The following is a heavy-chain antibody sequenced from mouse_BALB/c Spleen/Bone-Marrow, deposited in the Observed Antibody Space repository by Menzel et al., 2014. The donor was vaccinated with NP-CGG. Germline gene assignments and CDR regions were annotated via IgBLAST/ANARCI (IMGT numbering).Heavy chain of an antibody. V-gene: IGHV4-1*02. Sequence: DVMLVESGGGLVQPGGSLKLSCAASGFDFSRYWMSWVRRAPGKGLEWIGEINPDSSTINHTPSLKDKFIISRDNAKNTLYLQMSKVRSEDTALYYCARQGYYGKGDYWGQGTTLTVSS. CDR2: INPDSSTI. J-gene: IGHJ2*01. CDR1: GFDFSRYW. CDR3: ARQGYYGKGDY. D-gene: IGHD2-1*01.